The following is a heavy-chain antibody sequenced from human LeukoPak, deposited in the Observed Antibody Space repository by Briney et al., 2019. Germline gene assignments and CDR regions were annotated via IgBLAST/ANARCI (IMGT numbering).Heavy chain of an antibody. CDR2: IYPGDSDT. CDR1: GYSFTSYW. V-gene: IGHV5-51*01. CDR3: ARQGDYGDQGYYCYGMDV. D-gene: IGHD4-17*01. Sequence: GESLKISCKGSGYSFTSYWIGWVRQMTGKGLEWMGLIYPGDSDTRYSPSFQGQVTISADQSISTAYLQWSSLKASDTAMYYCARQGDYGDQGYYCYGMDVWGQGTTVTVSS. J-gene: IGHJ6*02.